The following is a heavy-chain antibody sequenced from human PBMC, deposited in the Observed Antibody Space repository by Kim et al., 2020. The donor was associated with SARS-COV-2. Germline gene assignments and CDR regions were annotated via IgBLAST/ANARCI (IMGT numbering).Heavy chain of an antibody. CDR1: GYTFTDYG. CDR2: ISVYNGDI. Sequence: ASVKVSCKASGYTFTDYGISWVRQAPGQGLEWLGWISVYNGDINYAQHLQGRVTVTTETSTSAAYMELRSLKSDDTAVYYCARDASKYCSRTSCYSGYYYSGMDAWGQGTTFTV. CDR3: ARDASKYCSRTSCYSGYYYSGMDA. J-gene: IGHJ6*02. D-gene: IGHD2-2*02. V-gene: IGHV1-18*04.